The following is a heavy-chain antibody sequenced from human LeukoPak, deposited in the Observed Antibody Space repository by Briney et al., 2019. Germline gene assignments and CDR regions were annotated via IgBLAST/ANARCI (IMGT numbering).Heavy chain of an antibody. CDR2: IKKDGSIK. Sequence: GGSLRLSCAASGFTFSSYWMTWVRQAPGKGLEWVANIKKDGSIKAYVDSVKGRFTISRDNAKNSLYLQMNSLRAEDTAVYYCARVGGGYSYVDYWGQGTLVTVSS. CDR3: ARVGGGYSYVDY. J-gene: IGHJ4*02. CDR1: GFTFSSYW. V-gene: IGHV3-7*01. D-gene: IGHD5-18*01.